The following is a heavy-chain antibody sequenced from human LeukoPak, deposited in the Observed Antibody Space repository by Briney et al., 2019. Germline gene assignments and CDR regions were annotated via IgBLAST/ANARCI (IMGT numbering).Heavy chain of an antibody. V-gene: IGHV6-1*01. Sequence: SQTLSLTCAVSGDSVSSNSAAWNWIRQSPSRGLEWLGRTYYRSKWYNDYALSVKSRITINPDTSKNQFSLQLSSVTPEDTAVYYCARDRVVAAAGTSLDYWGQGTLVTVSS. CDR2: TYYRSKWYN. CDR3: ARDRVVAAAGTSLDY. CDR1: GDSVSSNSAA. J-gene: IGHJ4*02. D-gene: IGHD6-13*01.